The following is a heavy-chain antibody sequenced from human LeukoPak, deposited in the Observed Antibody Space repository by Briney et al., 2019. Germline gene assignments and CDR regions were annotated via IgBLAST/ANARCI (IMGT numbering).Heavy chain of an antibody. J-gene: IGHJ5*02. CDR2: VSHDGTT. D-gene: IGHD3/OR15-3a*01. CDR3: ARLDCYDVVGCYNH. V-gene: IGHV4-59*08. CDR1: GDSVTTYY. Sequence: SETLSLTCSVSGDSVTTYYWSWIRQATGKGLEWIGYVSHDGTTNYTPSLRSRVIMSVDTANNTISLRLTSVTAAATAIYYCARLDCYDVVGCYNHWGRGTQVTVS.